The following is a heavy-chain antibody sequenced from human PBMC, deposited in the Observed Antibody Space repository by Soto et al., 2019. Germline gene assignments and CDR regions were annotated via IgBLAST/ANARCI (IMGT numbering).Heavy chain of an antibody. V-gene: IGHV4-34*01. J-gene: IGHJ4*02. D-gene: IGHD3-10*01. Sequence: SETLSLTCAVYGGSFSGYYWSWIRQPPGKGLEWIGEINHSGSTNYNPSLKSRVTISVDTSKNQFSLKLSSVTAADTAVYYCARQQSSGGSGSYLYWGQGTLVTVSS. CDR3: ARQQSSGGSGSYLY. CDR2: INHSGST. CDR1: GGSFSGYY.